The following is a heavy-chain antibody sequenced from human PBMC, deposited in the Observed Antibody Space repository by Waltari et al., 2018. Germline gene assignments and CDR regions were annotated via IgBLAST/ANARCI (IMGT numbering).Heavy chain of an antibody. Sequence: EVQLVESGGGLIQPGGSLRLSCAASGFTFSSYEVNWVRQAPGKGREWVSYSGRSGDIMFFADSVRGRFTISRDNAKNSLYLQMNSLRVEDTAVYYCAREQFYNSGIQGSAFDYWGQGTLVTVSS. D-gene: IGHD3-10*01. CDR1: GFTFSSYE. CDR2: SGRSGDIM. J-gene: IGHJ4*02. CDR3: AREQFYNSGIQGSAFDY. V-gene: IGHV3-48*03.